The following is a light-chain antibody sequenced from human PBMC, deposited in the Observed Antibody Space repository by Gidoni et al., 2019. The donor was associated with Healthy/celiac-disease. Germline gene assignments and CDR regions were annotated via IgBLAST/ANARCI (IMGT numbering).Light chain of an antibody. Sequence: EIVFTHSPVTLSLSPRDRATFSCSASQSVYSNYLAWYQQRPGQSPRLLIYGASNRATGIPERFSGSGSGTDFTLSISRLEPEDFGVYYGQQYGGSPAAYTFGQXTKLEIK. V-gene: IGKV3-20*01. J-gene: IGKJ2*01. CDR1: QSVYSNY. CDR3: QQYGGSPAAYT. CDR2: GAS.